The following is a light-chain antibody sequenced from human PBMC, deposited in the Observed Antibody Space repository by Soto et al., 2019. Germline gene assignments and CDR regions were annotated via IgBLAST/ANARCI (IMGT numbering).Light chain of an antibody. Sequence: QSALTQPPSASGSPGQSVAISCTGTASDIGGYNFVSWYQQHPGEAPKLMIYEVNKRPSGVPDRFSGSKSGNTASLTVAGLQAEDEAGYYCGSHGGTSPYVFGTGTKVTVL. CDR2: EVN. V-gene: IGLV2-8*01. CDR3: GSHGGTSPYV. CDR1: ASDIGGYNF. J-gene: IGLJ1*01.